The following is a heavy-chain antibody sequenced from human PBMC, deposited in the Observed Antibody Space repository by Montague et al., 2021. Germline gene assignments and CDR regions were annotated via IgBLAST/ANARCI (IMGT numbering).Heavy chain of an antibody. CDR1: GYTFSRSP. V-gene: IGHV7-4-1*02. CDR2: INTTTGNP. D-gene: IGHD3-3*01. J-gene: IGHJ6*02. Sequence: SVKVSCKASGYTFSRSPMTWVRQAPGQGLRWMGWINTTTGNPTYAQGFTGRFVFSLDTSVSTAYLHISSLKADDTAVYFCAKKNETDYDFWSVPHYYPMDVWGQGTTVTVSS. CDR3: AKKNETDYDFWSVPHYYPMDV.